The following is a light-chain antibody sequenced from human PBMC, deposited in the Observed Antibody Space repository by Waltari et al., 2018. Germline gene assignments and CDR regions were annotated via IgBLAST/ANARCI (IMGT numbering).Light chain of an antibody. V-gene: IGLV4-69*01. CDR3: QSGGHGTWV. J-gene: IGLJ3*02. CDR1: SGHSSNI. Sequence: QLVLTQSPSASASLGASVRLTCTLDSGHSSNIIAWHQQQPEKGPRYLMKVNSDGSHSKGAEIPDRFSGSGSGAERYLTISSGQSEDEADYYCQSGGHGTWVFGGGTKLTVL. CDR2: VNSDGSH.